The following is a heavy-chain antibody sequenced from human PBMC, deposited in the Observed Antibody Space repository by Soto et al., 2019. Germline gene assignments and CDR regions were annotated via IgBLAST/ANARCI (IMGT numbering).Heavy chain of an antibody. CDR1: GGTFSSYA. V-gene: IGHV1-69*13. D-gene: IGHD5-18*01. CDR2: IIPIFGAA. J-gene: IGHJ3*02. Sequence: SVKVSCKASGGTFSSYAISWVRQAPGQGLEWMGGIIPIFGAANYAQKFQGRVTITADESTSTAYMELSSLRSEDTAVYYCERKKDTAMATSAFDIWGQGTMVTVSS. CDR3: ERKKDTAMATSAFDI.